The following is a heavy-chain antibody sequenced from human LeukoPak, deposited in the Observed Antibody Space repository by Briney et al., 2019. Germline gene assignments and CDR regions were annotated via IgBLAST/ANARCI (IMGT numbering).Heavy chain of an antibody. Sequence: PSETLSLTCTVSGGSISSGDYYWSWIRQPPGKGLEWIGYIYYSGSSYDNPALNRRAIILVNTSKNQYSLKLSSVTAADTAVYYCASIPKSGYFQHWGQGTLVTVSS. J-gene: IGHJ1*01. CDR2: IYYSGSS. V-gene: IGHV4-30-4*08. D-gene: IGHD2-2*02. CDR3: ASIPKSGYFQH. CDR1: GGSISSGDYY.